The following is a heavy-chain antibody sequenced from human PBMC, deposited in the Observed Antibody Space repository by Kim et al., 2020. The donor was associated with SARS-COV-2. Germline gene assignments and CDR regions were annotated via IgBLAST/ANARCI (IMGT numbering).Heavy chain of an antibody. CDR1: GGSISSGGYY. V-gene: IGHV4-31*03. CDR2: IYYSGST. Sequence: SETLSLTCTVSGGSISSGGYYWSWIRQHPGKGLEWIGYIYYSGSTYYNPSLKSRVTISVDTSKNQFSLKLSSVTAADTAVYYCARKNELMSGAFDIWGQGTMVTVSS. CDR3: ARKNELMSGAFDI. J-gene: IGHJ3*02. D-gene: IGHD1-1*01.